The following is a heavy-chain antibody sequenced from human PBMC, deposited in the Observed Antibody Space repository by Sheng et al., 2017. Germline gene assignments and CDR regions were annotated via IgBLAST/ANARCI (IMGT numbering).Heavy chain of an antibody. CDR2: MNPNSGNT. V-gene: IGHV1-8*03. D-gene: IGHD1-20*01. CDR3: ARDITGTTKGGWFDP. Sequence: QVQLVQSGAEVKKPGASVKVSCKASGYTFTTYDINWVRQATGQGLEWIGWMNPNSGNTGYAQKFQGRVTITRNISISTAYMELSSLRSDDTAVYYCARDITGTTKGGWFDPWGQGTLVTVSS. J-gene: IGHJ5*02. CDR1: GYTFTTYD.